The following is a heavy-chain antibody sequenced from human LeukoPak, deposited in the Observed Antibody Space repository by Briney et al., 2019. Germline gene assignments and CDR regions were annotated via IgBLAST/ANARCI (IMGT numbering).Heavy chain of an antibody. CDR3: ARERARAFDI. Sequence: SETLSLTCTVSGGSISSYYWSWIRQPPGKGLEWIGYIYYSGSTNCNPSLKSRVTISVDTSKNQFSLKLSSVTAADTAVYYCARERARAFDIWGQGTMVTVSS. CDR1: GGSISSYY. CDR2: IYYSGST. V-gene: IGHV4-59*01. J-gene: IGHJ3*02.